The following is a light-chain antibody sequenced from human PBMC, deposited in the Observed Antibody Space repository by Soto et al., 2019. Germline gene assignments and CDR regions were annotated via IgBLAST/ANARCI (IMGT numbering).Light chain of an antibody. CDR2: EVS. J-gene: IGLJ1*01. CDR1: RSDVGGYKY. V-gene: IGLV2-14*01. CDR3: SSYTSSSTLYV. Sequence: QSALTQPASVSGSPGQSITISCTGTRSDVGGYKYVSWYQQHPGKAPKLMIYEVSNQPSGVSNRFSGSKSGNTASLTISGLQAEDEADYYCSSYTSSSTLYVFGTGTKVTVL.